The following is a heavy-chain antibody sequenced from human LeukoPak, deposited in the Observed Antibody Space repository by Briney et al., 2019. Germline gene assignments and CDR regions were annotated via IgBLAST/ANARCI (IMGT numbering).Heavy chain of an antibody. D-gene: IGHD2/OR15-2a*01. V-gene: IGHV3-74*03. CDR2: ISPDGSSA. CDR1: GFIFSSYW. J-gene: IGHJ4*02. Sequence: PGGSLRLSCAASGFIFSSYWMHWVRQAPGKGLVWVARISPDGSSALSADSVRGRFTISRDNADNTLYLQLNSLRAEDTAVYYCARVSFCPRCHFDYGGQGTGVTVSS. CDR3: ARVSFCPRCHFDY.